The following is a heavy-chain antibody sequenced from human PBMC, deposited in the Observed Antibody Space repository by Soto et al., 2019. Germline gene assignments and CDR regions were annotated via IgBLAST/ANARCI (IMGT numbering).Heavy chain of an antibody. V-gene: IGHV1-18*01. CDR1: GYTFTNYG. CDR3: VRELDLVFGEGGMDV. Sequence: QVHLVQSGAEVKRPGASVKVSCKTSGYTFTNYGISWVRQAPGQGLEWMGWIHTYNANTNYAQKVQDRLTLTTDTSTSTAYIDLRRLRADDTAVYYCVRELDLVFGEGGMDVWGQVTTGTVAS. J-gene: IGHJ6*02. D-gene: IGHD3-3*01. CDR2: IHTYNANT.